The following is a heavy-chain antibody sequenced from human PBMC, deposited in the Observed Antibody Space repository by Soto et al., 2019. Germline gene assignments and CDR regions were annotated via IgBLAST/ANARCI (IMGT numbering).Heavy chain of an antibody. CDR2: IIPIFGTA. CDR3: ARNDYVWGSYRPLNGMDV. D-gene: IGHD3-16*02. Sequence: SVKVSCKASGGTFSSYAISAVRQAPGQGLEGMGGIIPIFGTANYAQKFQGRVTITADESTSTAYMELSSLTSEHTAVYYCARNDYVWGSYRPLNGMDVWGQGTTVTVSS. J-gene: IGHJ6*02. V-gene: IGHV1-69*13. CDR1: GGTFSSYA.